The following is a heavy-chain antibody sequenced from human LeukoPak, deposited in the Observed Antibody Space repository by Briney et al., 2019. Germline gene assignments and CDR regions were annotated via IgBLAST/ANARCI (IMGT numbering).Heavy chain of an antibody. CDR1: GGSISSSSYY. V-gene: IGHV4-39*02. Sequence: SETLSLTCTVSGGSISSSSYYWGWIRQPPGKGLEWIGSIYYSGSTYYNPSLKSRVTISVDTSKNQFSLKLSSVTAADTAVYYCARDLRTSRWELLSWGQGTLVTVSS. CDR2: IYYSGST. J-gene: IGHJ4*02. D-gene: IGHD1-26*01. CDR3: ARDLRTSRWELLS.